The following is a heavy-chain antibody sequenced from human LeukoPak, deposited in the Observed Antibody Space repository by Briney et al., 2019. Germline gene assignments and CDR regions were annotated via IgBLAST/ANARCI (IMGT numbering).Heavy chain of an antibody. CDR1: GFTVSSNY. CDR2: IYSGGST. J-gene: IGHJ3*02. V-gene: IGHV3-53*01. Sequence: GGSLRLSCAASGFTVSSNYMSWVRQAPEKGLEWVSVIYSGGSTYYADSVKGRFTISRDNSKNTLYLQMNSLRAEDTAVHYCARAKGYCSSTSCPPNDAFDIWGQGTMVTVSS. D-gene: IGHD2-2*01. CDR3: ARAKGYCSSTSCPPNDAFDI.